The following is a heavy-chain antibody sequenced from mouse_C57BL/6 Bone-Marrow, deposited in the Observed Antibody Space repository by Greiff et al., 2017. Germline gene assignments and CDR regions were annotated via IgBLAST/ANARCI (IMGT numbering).Heavy chain of an antibody. D-gene: IGHD1-1*01. CDR3: ARQGLTTVVAVYYYAMDY. V-gene: IGHV1-69*01. J-gene: IGHJ4*01. CDR1: GYTFTSYW. CDR2: IDPSDSYT. Sequence: VQLQQPGAELVMPGASVKLSCKASGYTFTSYWMHWVKQRPGQGLEWIGEIDPSDSYTNYNQKFKGKSTLTVDKSSSTAYMQLSSLTSEDSAVYDCARQGLTTVVAVYYYAMDYWGQGTSVTVSS.